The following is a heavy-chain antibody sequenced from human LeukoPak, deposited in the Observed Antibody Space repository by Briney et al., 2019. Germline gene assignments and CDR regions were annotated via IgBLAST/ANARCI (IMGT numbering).Heavy chain of an antibody. CDR3: ARGTYGDYLNYYYYYMDV. V-gene: IGHV3-7*01. J-gene: IGHJ6*03. D-gene: IGHD4-17*01. CDR2: IKQDGSEK. CDR1: GFTFSSYW. Sequence: GGSLRLSCAASGFTFSSYWMSWVRQAPGKGLEWVANIKQDGSEKYYVDSVKGRLTISRDNAKNSLYLQMNSLRAEDTAVYYCARGTYGDYLNYYYYYMDVWGKGTTVTVSS.